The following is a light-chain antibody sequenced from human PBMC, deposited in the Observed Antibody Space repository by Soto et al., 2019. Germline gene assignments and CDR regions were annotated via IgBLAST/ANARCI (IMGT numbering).Light chain of an antibody. V-gene: IGLV2-14*03. J-gene: IGLJ1*01. CDR2: DVS. Sequence: QSGFTQPASLSGSLGQSKTISCTGTSGDIGGNNFVSWYQQHPGKAPKLMIYDVSNRPSGVSDRFSGSKSGNTASLTIFGLQAEDEADYYCSSYATSILEVFGTGTKVTVL. CDR3: SSYATSILEV. CDR1: SGDIGGNNF.